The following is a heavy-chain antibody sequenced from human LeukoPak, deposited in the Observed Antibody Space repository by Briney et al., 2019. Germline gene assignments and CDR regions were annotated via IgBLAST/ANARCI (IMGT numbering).Heavy chain of an antibody. Sequence: SETLSLTCAVYGGSFSGYYWSWIRQPPGKGLEWIGEINHSGSTNYNPSLKSRVTISVDTSKNQFSLKLSSVTAADTAVYYCARGIQLWRYWGQGTLVTVPS. CDR2: INHSGST. CDR3: ARGIQLWRY. CDR1: GGSFSGYY. J-gene: IGHJ4*02. D-gene: IGHD5-18*01. V-gene: IGHV4-34*01.